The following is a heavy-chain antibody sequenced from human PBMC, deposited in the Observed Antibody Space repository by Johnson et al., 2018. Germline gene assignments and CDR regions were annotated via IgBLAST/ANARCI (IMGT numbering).Heavy chain of an antibody. J-gene: IGHJ6*03. Sequence: EVQLLETGGGLVQPGRSLRLSCAASGFTFDDYAMHWVRQAPGKGLEWVSGISWNSGSIGYAASVKGGFTISRDNAKNSLYLQMNSLRAEDTALYYCAKEGWFGGNYYYYYMDVWGKGTTVTVSS. CDR1: GFTFDDYA. D-gene: IGHD3-10*01. V-gene: IGHV3-9*01. CDR2: ISWNSGSI. CDR3: AKEGWFGGNYYYYYMDV.